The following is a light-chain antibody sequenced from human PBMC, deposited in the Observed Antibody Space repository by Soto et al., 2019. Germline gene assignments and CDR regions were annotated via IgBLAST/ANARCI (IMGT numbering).Light chain of an antibody. Sequence: DIQMTQSPSSLSASVGDRVTITCRASQGISNYLAWYQQKPGKVPKLLIYAASTLQSGVPSRFSGSGSGTDFTLTIYSLQPEDVATYYCQKDNSAPPWTFGQGTKVEIK. CDR1: QGISNY. J-gene: IGKJ1*01. CDR2: AAS. CDR3: QKDNSAPPWT. V-gene: IGKV1-27*01.